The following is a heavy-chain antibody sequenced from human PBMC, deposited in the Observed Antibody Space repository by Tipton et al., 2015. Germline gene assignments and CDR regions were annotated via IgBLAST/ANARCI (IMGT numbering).Heavy chain of an antibody. J-gene: IGHJ6*02. CDR2: ISYDGSNK. V-gene: IGHV3-30*18. D-gene: IGHD5-18*01. Sequence: SLRLSCAASGFTFSSYGMHWVRQAPGKGLEWVAVISYDGSNKYYADSVKGRFTISRDNAKNSLYLQMNSLRAEDTALYYCAKDIGTGYRYGYDYYYYGMDVWGQGTTVTVSS. CDR1: GFTFSSYG. CDR3: AKDIGTGYRYGYDYYYYGMDV.